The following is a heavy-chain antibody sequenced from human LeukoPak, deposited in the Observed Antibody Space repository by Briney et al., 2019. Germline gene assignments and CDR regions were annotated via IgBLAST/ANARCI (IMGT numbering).Heavy chain of an antibody. Sequence: SETLSLTCTVSGGSISSGSYYWSWIRQPAGKGLEWIGRIYTSGSTNYSPSLKSRVTISVDTSKNQFSLKLSSVTAADTAVYYCARDSPYYYGSVQGNWFDPWGQGTLVTVSS. CDR2: IYTSGST. J-gene: IGHJ5*02. V-gene: IGHV4-61*02. D-gene: IGHD3-10*01. CDR3: ARDSPYYYGSVQGNWFDP. CDR1: GGSISSGSYY.